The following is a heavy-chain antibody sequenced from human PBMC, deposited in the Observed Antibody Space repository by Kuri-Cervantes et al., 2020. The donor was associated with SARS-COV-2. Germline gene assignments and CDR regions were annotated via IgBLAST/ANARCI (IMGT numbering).Heavy chain of an antibody. J-gene: IGHJ4*02. Sequence: GGSLRLSCAASGFTFSSYAMHWVRQAPGKGLEWVAVISYDGSNKYYADSVKGRFTNSRDNSKNTLYLQMNSLRAEDTAVYYCARDRSTHYFDYWGQGTLVTVSS. CDR2: ISYDGSNK. CDR3: ARDRSTHYFDY. V-gene: IGHV3-30-3*01. CDR1: GFTFSSYA.